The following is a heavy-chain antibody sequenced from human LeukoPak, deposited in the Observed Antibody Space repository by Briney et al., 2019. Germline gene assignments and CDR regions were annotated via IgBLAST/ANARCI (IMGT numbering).Heavy chain of an antibody. D-gene: IGHD1-26*01. CDR1: GGSISSSSYY. CDR3: ASRGGGGATGSHSYGSAP. J-gene: IGHJ5*02. V-gene: IGHV4-39*01. CDR2: IYYSGST. Sequence: SETLSLTCTVSGGSISSSSYYWGWIRQPPGKGLEWIGSIYYSGSTYYNPSLKSRVTISVDTSKNQFSLKLSSVTAADTAVYYCASRGGGGATGSHSYGSAPGGQGPLVTVSS.